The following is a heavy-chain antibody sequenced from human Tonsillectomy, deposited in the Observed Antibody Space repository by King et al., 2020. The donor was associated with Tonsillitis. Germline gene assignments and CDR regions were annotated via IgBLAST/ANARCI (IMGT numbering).Heavy chain of an antibody. J-gene: IGHJ3*02. D-gene: IGHD6-19*01. V-gene: IGHV3-30*02. CDR3: AKPRARRYDSSGCFDAFDI. CDR2: IRYDGSNK. CDR1: GFIFSSYG. Sequence: VQLVESGGGVVQPGGSLRLSCAASGFIFSSYGMHWVRQAPGKGLEWVAFIRYDGSNKYYADSVKGRFTISRDNSKNTLYLQMNSLRAEDTAVYYCAKPRARRYDSSGCFDAFDIWGQGTMVTVSS.